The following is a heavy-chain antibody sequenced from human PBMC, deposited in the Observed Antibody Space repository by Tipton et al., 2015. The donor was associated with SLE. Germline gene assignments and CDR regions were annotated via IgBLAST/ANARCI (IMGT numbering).Heavy chain of an antibody. Sequence: TLSLTCTVSGGSISSHYWSWIRQPPGKGLEWIGYIYYSGSTNYNPSLKSRVTISVDTSKNQFSLKLSSVTAADTAVYYCARRAAVSPGWFDPWGQGTLVTVSS. D-gene: IGHD6-13*01. CDR2: IYYSGST. CDR3: ARRAAVSPGWFDP. CDR1: GGSISSHY. J-gene: IGHJ5*02. V-gene: IGHV4-59*11.